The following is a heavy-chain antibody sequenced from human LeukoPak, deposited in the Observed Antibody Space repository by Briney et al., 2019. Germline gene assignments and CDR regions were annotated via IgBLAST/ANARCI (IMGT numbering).Heavy chain of an antibody. D-gene: IGHD4-17*01. J-gene: IGHJ4*02. CDR2: ITPIFGTA. V-gene: IGHV1-69*05. CDR1: GGTFSSYA. CDR3: ARGELGVTSICCFVY. Sequence: SVKVSCMASGGTFSSYAISWVRQPPEQGLEWMGGITPIFGTANYAQKFQGRVTITTDESTSTAYTELSSLRSEDTAVYYCARGELGVTSICCFVYWREGILVTVSS.